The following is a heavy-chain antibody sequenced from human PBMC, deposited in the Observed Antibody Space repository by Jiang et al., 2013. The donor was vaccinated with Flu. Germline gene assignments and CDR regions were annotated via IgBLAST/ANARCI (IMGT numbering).Heavy chain of an antibody. J-gene: IGHJ4*02. CDR1: GYTFTDYY. Sequence: SGAEVKKPGASVKVSCKASGYTFTDYYMHWVRQAPGQGLQWMGWISPNSGDAKYAQRFHGRVTMTTDTSISTAYLELSRLRSDDTAMYYCAGLTLSDKRGFYWSFDHWGQGTLVTVSS. V-gene: IGHV1-2*02. D-gene: IGHD3-3*01. CDR2: ISPNSGDA. CDR3: AGLTLSDKRGFYWSFDH.